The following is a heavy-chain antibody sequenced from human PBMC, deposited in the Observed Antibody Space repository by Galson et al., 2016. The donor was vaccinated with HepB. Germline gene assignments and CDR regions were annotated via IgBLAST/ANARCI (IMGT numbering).Heavy chain of an antibody. J-gene: IGHJ6*02. CDR2: IWYDGSNE. V-gene: IGHV3-33*01. CDR3: AREAPRLRNPYYFGLDV. CDR1: RITFSSYC. D-gene: IGHD5-12*01. Sequence: SLRLSCAASRITFSSYCMHWVRQAPGKGLEWEAVIWYDGSNEDYADSVKGRFTISRDNSKNTLYLQMNSLRVEDTAVYYCAREAPRLRNPYYFGLDVWGQGTTVTVSS.